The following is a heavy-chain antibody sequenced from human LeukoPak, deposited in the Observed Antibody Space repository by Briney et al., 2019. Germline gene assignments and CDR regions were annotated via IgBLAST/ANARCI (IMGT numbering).Heavy chain of an antibody. D-gene: IGHD3-22*01. Sequence: GGSLRLSCAASGFGFSTFAMTWVRQAPGKGLEWVSSLSGSGGSTYYADSVKGRFTISGDNSKNTLYLQMNSLRAEDTAVYYCARDPYDSSWGLCYFDYWGQGNLVTVSS. CDR2: LSGSGGST. V-gene: IGHV3-23*01. CDR1: GFGFSTFA. CDR3: ARDPYDSSWGLCYFDY. J-gene: IGHJ4*02.